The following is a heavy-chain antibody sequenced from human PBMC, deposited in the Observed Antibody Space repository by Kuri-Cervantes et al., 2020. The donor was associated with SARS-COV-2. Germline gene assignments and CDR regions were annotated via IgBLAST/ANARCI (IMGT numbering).Heavy chain of an antibody. J-gene: IGHJ6*03. CDR3: ARDKFYDFWSGYPEGYYYYYYMDV. D-gene: IGHD3-3*01. CDR1: GFTFSSSW. Sequence: GESLKISCAASGFTFSSSWMHWVCQAPEKGLEWVADIKCDGSEKYYVDSVKGRFTISRDNAKNSLYLQMNSLRAEDTAVYHCARDKFYDFWSGYPEGYYYYYYMDVWGKGATVTVSS. V-gene: IGHV3-52*01. CDR2: IKCDGSEK.